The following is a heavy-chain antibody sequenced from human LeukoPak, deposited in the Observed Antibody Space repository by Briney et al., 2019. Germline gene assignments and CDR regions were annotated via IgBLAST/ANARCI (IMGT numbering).Heavy chain of an antibody. Sequence: GRSLRLSCAPSGFTFSSYAMHWVRQAPGKGLEWVAVIWHDGSNEYYGDSVKGRFTISRDNSKNTLYLQMNSLRAEDTAVYYCAKDLEQWLVDWGQGTLVTVSS. J-gene: IGHJ4*02. V-gene: IGHV3-33*06. D-gene: IGHD6-19*01. CDR3: AKDLEQWLVD. CDR1: GFTFSSYA. CDR2: IWHDGSNE.